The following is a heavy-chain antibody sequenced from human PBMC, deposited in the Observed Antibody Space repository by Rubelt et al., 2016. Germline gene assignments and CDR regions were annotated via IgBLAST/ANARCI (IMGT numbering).Heavy chain of an antibody. CDR1: GGTFSSYA. CDR3: AVNWNDEDYFDY. V-gene: IGHV1-69*11. D-gene: IGHD1-1*01. J-gene: IGHJ4*02. CDR2: IIPILVTA. Sequence: QVQLVQSGAEVKKPGSSVKVSCKASGGTFSSYAISWVRQAPGQGLEWMGRIIPILVTANYAQKFQGRVTITADESTSTAYMELSSLRSEDTAVYYCAVNWNDEDYFDYWGQGTLVTVSS.